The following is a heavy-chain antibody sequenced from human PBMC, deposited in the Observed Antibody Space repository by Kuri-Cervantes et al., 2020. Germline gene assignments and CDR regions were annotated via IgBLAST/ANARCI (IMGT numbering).Heavy chain of an antibody. V-gene: IGHV3-48*04. Sequence: GESLKISCAASGFTFTSYSMNWVRQAPGKGLEWVSYISSSGSTIYYADSVKGRFTISRDNAKNSLYLQMNSLKIEDTAVYYCTTVTHFTLGGQGTLVTVSS. CDR3: TTVTHFTL. CDR2: ISSSGSTI. CDR1: GFTFTSYS. J-gene: IGHJ4*02.